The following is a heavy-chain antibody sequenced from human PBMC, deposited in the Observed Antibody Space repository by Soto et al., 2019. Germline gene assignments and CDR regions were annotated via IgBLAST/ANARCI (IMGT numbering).Heavy chain of an antibody. D-gene: IGHD5-12*01. J-gene: IGHJ5*02. CDR3: ARHYSGYDLYWFDP. V-gene: IGHV4-39*01. Sequence: SETLSLTCTVPGGSISSSSYYWGWIRQPPGKGLEWIGSIYYSGSTYYNPSLKSRVTISVDTSKNQFSLKLSSVTAADTAVYYCARHYSGYDLYWFDPWGQGTLVTVSS. CDR2: IYYSGST. CDR1: GGSISSSSYY.